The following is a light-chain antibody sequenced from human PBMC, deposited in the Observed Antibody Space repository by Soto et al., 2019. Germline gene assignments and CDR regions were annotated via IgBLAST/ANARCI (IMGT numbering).Light chain of an antibody. CDR1: QSVSSSY. J-gene: IGKJ1*01. CDR3: QQYGSSPGT. V-gene: IGKV3-20*01. Sequence: EIVLTQSPGTLSLSPGERATLSCRASQSVSSSYLAWYQQKPGQAPRLLIYGASSRATGIPDRFSGSGSGTDFTLTISRLEHDDFAVYYCQQYGSSPGTFGKGTKVEIK. CDR2: GAS.